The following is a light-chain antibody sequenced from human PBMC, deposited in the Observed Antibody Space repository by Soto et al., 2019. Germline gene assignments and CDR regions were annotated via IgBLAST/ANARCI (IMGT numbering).Light chain of an antibody. CDR3: QQYGISRT. V-gene: IGKV3-20*01. Sequence: EIVLTQSPGTLSLSPGERATLSCRASQSVSRNYLAWYQQKPGQAPRLLMYGASNRATGIPDRFRGSGSGTDFSLIISRLEPEDFAVYYCQQYGISRTFGQGTKVELK. CDR2: GAS. CDR1: QSVSRNY. J-gene: IGKJ1*01.